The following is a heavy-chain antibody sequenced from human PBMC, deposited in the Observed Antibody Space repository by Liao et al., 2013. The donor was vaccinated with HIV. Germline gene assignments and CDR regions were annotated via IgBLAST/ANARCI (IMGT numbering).Heavy chain of an antibody. CDR1: GGSISSSSYY. CDR2: IYYSGST. Sequence: QLQLQESGPGLVKPSETLSLTCTVSGGSISSSSYYWGWIRQPPGKGLEWIGSIYYSGSTYYNPSLKSRVTISVDTSKNQFSLKLSSVTAADTAVYYCASKGRSGWYFDLWGRGTLVTVSS. J-gene: IGHJ2*01. V-gene: IGHV4-39*07. D-gene: IGHD3-10*01. CDR3: ASKGRSGWYFDL.